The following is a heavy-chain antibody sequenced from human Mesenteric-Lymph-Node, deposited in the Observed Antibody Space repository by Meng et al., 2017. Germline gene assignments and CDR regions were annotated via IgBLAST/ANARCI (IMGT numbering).Heavy chain of an antibody. J-gene: IGHJ4*02. V-gene: IGHV4-4*02. Sequence: QGQLQESGPGRVKPSGTRSLTCAVSGGSISGSNWWTWVRQHPGKGMEWIGELYHSGSTNYNPSLKSRVTISVDKSKTQFSLNLSSVTAADTAVYYCARGGTGEMDYWGQGTLVTVSS. CDR1: GGSISGSNW. CDR3: ARGGTGEMDY. CDR2: LYHSGST.